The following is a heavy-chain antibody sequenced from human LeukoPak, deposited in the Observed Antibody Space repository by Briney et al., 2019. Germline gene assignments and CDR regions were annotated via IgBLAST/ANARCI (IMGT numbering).Heavy chain of an antibody. D-gene: IGHD1-7*01. CDR1: GFIFSSHG. CDR3: AKDETKTGTTMDV. Sequence: GGPLRLSCAASGFIFSSHGMYWVRQAPGKGLEGVANIWYDGSNEYYADCVKGRFTISRDNSKNMLYLQMNSLRVDDTAVYYCAKDETKTGTTMDVWGKGTTVSVSS. J-gene: IGHJ6*04. V-gene: IGHV3-33*06. CDR2: IWYDGSNE.